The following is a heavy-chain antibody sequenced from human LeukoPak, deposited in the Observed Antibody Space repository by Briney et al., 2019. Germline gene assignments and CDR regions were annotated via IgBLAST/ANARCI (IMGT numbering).Heavy chain of an antibody. CDR1: GFIFSDYY. CDR2: ISGRNYI. CDR3: ARVRGGNFDF. J-gene: IGHJ4*02. Sequence: GGSLRLSCAASGFIFSDYYVSWIRQAPGKGLEWVSYISGRNYITYADSVKGRFPLSRDNAKNSLFVQMNSRRAEGTAVYYCARVRGGNFDFWGQGTLVSVSS. D-gene: IGHD3-10*01. V-gene: IGHV3-11*05.